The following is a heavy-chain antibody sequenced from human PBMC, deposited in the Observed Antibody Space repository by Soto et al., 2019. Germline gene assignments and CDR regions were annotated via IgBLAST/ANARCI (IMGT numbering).Heavy chain of an antibody. D-gene: IGHD3-3*01. CDR3: ARVTFDTIFGVVIIGWFDP. Sequence: SVKVSCKASGYTFTSYGISWVRQAPGQGLEWMGWISAYNGNTNYAQKLQGRVTMTTDTSTSTAYMELRSLRSDDTAVYYCARVTFDTIFGVVIIGWFDPWGQGTLVTVSS. J-gene: IGHJ5*02. CDR1: GYTFTSYG. V-gene: IGHV1-18*01. CDR2: ISAYNGNT.